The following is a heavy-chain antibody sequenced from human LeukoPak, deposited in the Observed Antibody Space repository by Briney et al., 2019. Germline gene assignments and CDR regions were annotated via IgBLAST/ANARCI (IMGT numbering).Heavy chain of an antibody. J-gene: IGHJ4*02. D-gene: IGHD1-26*01. CDR3: TRESGSYHGNDY. V-gene: IGHV1-2*06. Sequence: ASVKVSCKASGYTFTGYYMHWVRQAPGRGLEWMGRINPNNGGTNYAQKFQGRVTMTGDTSISTAYMELSSLRSDDTAVYYCTRESGSYHGNDYWGQGTLVTVSS. CDR1: GYTFTGYY. CDR2: INPNNGGT.